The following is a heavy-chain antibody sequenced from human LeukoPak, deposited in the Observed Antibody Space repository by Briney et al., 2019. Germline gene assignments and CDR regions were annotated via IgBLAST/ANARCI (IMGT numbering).Heavy chain of an antibody. V-gene: IGHV3-48*03. D-gene: IGHD3-10*01. J-gene: IGHJ6*03. CDR2: ISGSGSAI. Sequence: GGSLRLSCAASGFTFSSYEMNWVRQAPGKGLEWVSYISGSGSAIYYADSVKGRFTISRDNAKNSLYLQMNSLRAEDTAVYYCARDGYHYYGSGTYFGYYYMDVWGKGTTVTVSS. CDR1: GFTFSSYE. CDR3: ARDGYHYYGSGTYFGYYYMDV.